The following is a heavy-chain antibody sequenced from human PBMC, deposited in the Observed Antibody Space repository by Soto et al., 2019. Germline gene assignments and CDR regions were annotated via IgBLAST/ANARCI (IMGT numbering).Heavy chain of an antibody. D-gene: IGHD6-13*01. J-gene: IGHJ4*02. CDR1: GFTVSSNY. V-gene: IGHV3-66*01. CDR2: IYSGGST. CDR3: AREKKPPGISY. Sequence: GGSLRLSCAASGFTVSSNYMSGVRQAQGKGLEWVSVIYSGGSTYYADSVKGRFTISRDNSKNTLYLQMNSLRAEDTAVYYCAREKKPPGISYWGQGTLVTVSS.